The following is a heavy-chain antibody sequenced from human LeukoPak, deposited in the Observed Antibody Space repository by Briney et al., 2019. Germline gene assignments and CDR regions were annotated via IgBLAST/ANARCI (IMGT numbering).Heavy chain of an antibody. Sequence: PSETLSLTCTVSGGSVSGTSYYWDWIRQPPGKGLEWIGNIRYSGYTYYNPSLKSRVTMSVDTSKNQFSLKLSSVTATDTAVYYCARREAAVDTGFDFWGQGTLVTVSS. CDR3: ARREAAVDTGFDF. V-gene: IGHV4-39*01. CDR1: GGSVSGTSYY. CDR2: IRYSGYT. D-gene: IGHD1-14*01. J-gene: IGHJ4*02.